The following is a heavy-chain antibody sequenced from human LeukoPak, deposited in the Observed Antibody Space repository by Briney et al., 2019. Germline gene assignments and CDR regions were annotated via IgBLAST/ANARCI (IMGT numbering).Heavy chain of an antibody. Sequence: SETLSLTCTVSGGSISSYYWSWIRQPPGKGLEWIGYIYYRSTNYNPSLKSRVTISLYTSKNQFSLKLSSVTAADTAVYYCARHWGGKVDYWGQGTLVTVSS. V-gene: IGHV4-59*08. CDR2: IYYRST. CDR3: ARHWGGKVDY. J-gene: IGHJ4*02. CDR1: GGSISSYY. D-gene: IGHD3-16*01.